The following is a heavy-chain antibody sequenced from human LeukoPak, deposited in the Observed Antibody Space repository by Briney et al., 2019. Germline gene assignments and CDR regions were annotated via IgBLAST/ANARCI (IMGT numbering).Heavy chain of an antibody. CDR3: ARHNWFDP. J-gene: IGHJ5*02. V-gene: IGHV4-59*08. CDR2: IYYSGST. Sequence: GSLRLSCAASGFTFDDYGMSWIRQPPGKGLEWIGYIYYSGSTNYNPSLKSRVTISVDTSKNQFSLKLSSVTAADTAVYYCARHNWFDPWGQGTLVTVSS. CDR1: GFTFDDYG.